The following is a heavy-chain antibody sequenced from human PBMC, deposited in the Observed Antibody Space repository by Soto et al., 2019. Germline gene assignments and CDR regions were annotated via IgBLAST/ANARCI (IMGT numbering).Heavy chain of an antibody. V-gene: IGHV1-69*02. CDR2: IIPILGIA. CDR1: GGTLSSYT. J-gene: IGHJ3*02. D-gene: IGHD2-2*01. Sequence: GASVKVTCKDSGGTLSSYTSSWVRQAPGQGLEWMGRIIPILGIANYAQKFQGRVTITADKSTSTAYMELSSLRSEDTAVYYCASPHCSSTSCYGLDAFDIWGQGTMVTVSS. CDR3: ASPHCSSTSCYGLDAFDI.